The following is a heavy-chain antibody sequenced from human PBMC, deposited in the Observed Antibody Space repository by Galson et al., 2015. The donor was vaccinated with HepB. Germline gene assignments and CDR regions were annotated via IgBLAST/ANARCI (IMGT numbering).Heavy chain of an antibody. V-gene: IGHV3-64*01. CDR2: ISSNGGST. D-gene: IGHD2-21*01. Sequence: SLRLSCAASGFTFSSYAMHWVRQAPGKGLEYVSAISSNGGSTYYANSVKGRFTISRDNSKNTLYLQMGSLRAEDMAVYYCARYHRHYYYYGMDVWGQGTTVTVSS. CDR1: GFTFSSYA. CDR3: ARYHRHYYYYGMDV. J-gene: IGHJ6*02.